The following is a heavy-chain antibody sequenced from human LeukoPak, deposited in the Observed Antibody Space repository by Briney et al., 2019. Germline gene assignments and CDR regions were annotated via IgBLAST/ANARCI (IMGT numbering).Heavy chain of an antibody. J-gene: IGHJ4*02. CDR2: ISRSSNYI. CDR3: ARELTYSDY. D-gene: IGHD3-9*01. Sequence: GGSLRLSCVASRFTFSSYAMNWVRQAPGKGLEWVSSISRSSNYIYYADSVKGRFTISRDNAKNSLYLQMNSLRAEDTAVYYCARELTYSDYWGQGTLVTVSS. CDR1: RFTFSSYA. V-gene: IGHV3-21*01.